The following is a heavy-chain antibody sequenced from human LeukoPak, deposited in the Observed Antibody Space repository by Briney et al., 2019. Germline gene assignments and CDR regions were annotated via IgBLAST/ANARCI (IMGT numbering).Heavy chain of an antibody. J-gene: IGHJ4*02. D-gene: IGHD6-13*01. CDR1: GGSISSYY. Sequence: SETLSLTCTVSGGSISSYYWRWHRQPPGKGLEWIGYIYYGGGANYKPSLKSGVTISVETSKNQFSRKLSSVAEEAPAVYYWGSADSSSWPLVDYYFDYWGRGTRVTVSS. CDR3: GSADSSSWPLVDYYFDY. V-gene: IGHV4-59*01. CDR2: IYYGGGA.